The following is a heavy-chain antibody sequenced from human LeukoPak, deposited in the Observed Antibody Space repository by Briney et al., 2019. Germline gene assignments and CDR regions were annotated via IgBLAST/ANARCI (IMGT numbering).Heavy chain of an antibody. D-gene: IGHD6-19*01. CDR2: IYSGGST. CDR1: GFTFSSYA. V-gene: IGHV3-53*01. J-gene: IGHJ4*02. CDR3: ASSEAVAGTGNFDY. Sequence: GGSLRLSCAASGFTFSSYAMSWVCQAPGKGLEWVSVIYSGGSTYYADSVKGRFTVSRDNSKNTLYLQMNSLRAEDTAVYYCASSEAVAGTGNFDYWGQGTLVTVSS.